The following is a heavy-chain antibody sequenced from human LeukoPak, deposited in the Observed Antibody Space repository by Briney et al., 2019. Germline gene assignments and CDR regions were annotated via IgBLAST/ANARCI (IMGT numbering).Heavy chain of an antibody. CDR1: GGTFSSYA. CDR3: ARGEKWLVPIDY. D-gene: IGHD6-19*01. CDR2: IIPIFGTA. Sequence: GASVKVSCKASGGTFSSYAISWVRQAPGQGLEWMGGIIPIFGTANYAQKFQGRVTITTDESTSTAYMELSSLRSEDTAVYYCARGEKWLVPIDYWGQGTLVTVSS. J-gene: IGHJ4*02. V-gene: IGHV1-69*05.